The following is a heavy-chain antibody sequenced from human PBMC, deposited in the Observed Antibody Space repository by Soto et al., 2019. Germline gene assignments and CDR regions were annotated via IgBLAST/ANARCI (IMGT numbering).Heavy chain of an antibody. CDR1: GFTFSNYG. Sequence: QVQLVESGGGVVQPGRSLRLSCAASGFTFSNYGIHWVRQAPGKGLEWVAVISYDGSNKYYADSVKGRFTISRDNSKSTLYLKMNSLRAEDTAVYYCAKGDWFDPWGQGALVTVSS. V-gene: IGHV3-30*18. CDR2: ISYDGSNK. CDR3: AKGDWFDP. J-gene: IGHJ5*02.